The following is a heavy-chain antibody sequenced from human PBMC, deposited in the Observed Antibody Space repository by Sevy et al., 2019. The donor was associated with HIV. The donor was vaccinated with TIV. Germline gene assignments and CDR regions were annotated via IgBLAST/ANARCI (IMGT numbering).Heavy chain of an antibody. V-gene: IGHV3-30*03. CDR3: AREGIAARYYYYYGMDV. CDR1: GFSFRSHG. CDR2: ISSDGSSQ. D-gene: IGHD6-6*01. J-gene: IGHJ6*02. Sequence: GGSLRLSCAAAGFSFRSHGMHWVRQAPGKGLEWVAGISSDGSSQDYGDSVKGRFTISRDNSKNTLYLQMNSLRAEDTAVYYCAREGIAARYYYYYGMDVWGQGTTVTVSS.